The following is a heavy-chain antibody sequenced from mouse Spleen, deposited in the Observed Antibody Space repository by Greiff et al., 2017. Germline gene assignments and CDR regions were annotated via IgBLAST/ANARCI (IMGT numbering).Heavy chain of an antibody. V-gene: IGHV14-2*01. D-gene: IGHD1-1*01. CDR2: IDPEDGET. CDR3: SYGSSPAWFAY. CDR1: GFNIKDYY. Sequence: EVKLMESGAELVKPGASVKLSCTASGFNIKDYYMHWVKQRTEQGLEWIGRIDPEDGETKYAPKFQGKATITADTSSNTAYLQLSSLTSEDTAVYYCSYGSSPAWFAYWGQGTLVTVSA. J-gene: IGHJ3*01.